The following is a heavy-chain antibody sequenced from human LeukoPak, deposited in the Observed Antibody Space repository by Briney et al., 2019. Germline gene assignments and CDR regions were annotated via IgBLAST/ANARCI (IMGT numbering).Heavy chain of an antibody. V-gene: IGHV1-2*02. Sequence: ASVKVSCKASGYTFTDYYIHWVRQAPGQGPEWMGWINPNSGGTKYWGRVTMTRDTSITTAYMELSSLRSDDTAVYYCARRSGSYSGFDYWGQGILVTVSS. CDR1: GYTFTDYY. J-gene: IGHJ4*02. CDR2: INPNSGGT. D-gene: IGHD1-26*01. CDR3: ARRSGSYSGFDY.